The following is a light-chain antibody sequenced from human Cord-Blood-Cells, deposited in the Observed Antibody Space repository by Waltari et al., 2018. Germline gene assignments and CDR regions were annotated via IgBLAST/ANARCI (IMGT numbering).Light chain of an antibody. J-gene: IGLJ1*01. Sequence: QSALTQPAPLPGSPGQSITISCTGTSSDVGSYTLVSWYQQHPGKAPKLMIYEGSKRPSGVSNRFSGSKSGNTASLTISGLQAEDEADYYCCSYAGSSTYVFGTGTKVTVL. CDR3: CSYAGSSTYV. CDR2: EGS. CDR1: SSDVGSYTL. V-gene: IGLV2-23*01.